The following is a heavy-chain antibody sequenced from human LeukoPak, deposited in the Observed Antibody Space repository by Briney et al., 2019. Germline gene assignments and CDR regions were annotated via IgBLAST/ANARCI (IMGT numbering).Heavy chain of an antibody. CDR3: AREKIEMATIVYYYYYGMDV. V-gene: IGHV3-7*03. D-gene: IGHD5-24*01. Sequence: GGSLRLSCAASGFTFSSYWMSWVRQAPGKGLEWVANIKQDGSEKYYVDSVKGRFTISRDNAKNSLYLRMNSLRAEDTAVYYCAREKIEMATIVYYYYYGMDVWGQGATVTVSS. CDR2: IKQDGSEK. CDR1: GFTFSSYW. J-gene: IGHJ6*02.